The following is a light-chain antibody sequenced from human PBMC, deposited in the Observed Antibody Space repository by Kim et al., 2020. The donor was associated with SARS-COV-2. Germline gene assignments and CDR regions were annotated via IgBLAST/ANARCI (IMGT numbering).Light chain of an antibody. CDR3: QQYNSPWT. Sequence: DIQMTQSPSTLSASVGDRVTITCRASQSISSWLAWFQQKPGKAPKLLIYDASSLESGVPSRFSGSGSGTEFTLTISSLQPDDFATYYRQQYNSPWTFGQGTTVDIK. J-gene: IGKJ1*01. CDR1: QSISSW. V-gene: IGKV1-5*01. CDR2: DAS.